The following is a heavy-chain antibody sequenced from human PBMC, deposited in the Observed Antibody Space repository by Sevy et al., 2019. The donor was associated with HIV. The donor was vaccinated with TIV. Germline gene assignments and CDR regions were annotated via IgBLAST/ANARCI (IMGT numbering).Heavy chain of an antibody. CDR1: GGTFSSYA. CDR3: AHREGYYYYGMDV. CDR2: IIPIFGTA. Sequence: ASVKASCKASGGTFSSYAISWVRQAPGQGLEWMGGIIPIFGTANYAQKFQGRVTITADESTSTAYMELSSLRSEDTAVYYCAHREGYYYYGMDVWGQGTTVTVSS. V-gene: IGHV1-69*13. J-gene: IGHJ6*02.